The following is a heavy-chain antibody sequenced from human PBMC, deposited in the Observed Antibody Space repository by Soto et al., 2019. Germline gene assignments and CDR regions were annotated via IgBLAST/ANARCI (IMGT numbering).Heavy chain of an antibody. CDR1: GFTFSSYA. CDR2: ISYDGSNK. J-gene: IGHJ4*02. CDR3: ATWPGYCSGGSCPGYFDY. Sequence: GGSLRLSCAASGFTFSSYAMHWVRQAPGKGLEWVAVISYDGSNKYYADSVKGRFTISRDNSKNTLYLQMNSLRAEDTAVYYCATWPGYCSGGSCPGYFDYWGQGTLVTVSS. V-gene: IGHV3-30-3*01. D-gene: IGHD2-15*01.